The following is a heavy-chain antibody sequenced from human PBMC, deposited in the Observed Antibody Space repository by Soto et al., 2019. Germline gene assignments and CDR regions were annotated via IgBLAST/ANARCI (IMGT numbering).Heavy chain of an antibody. CDR3: ARERWQWLVRLWNNWFDP. J-gene: IGHJ5*02. D-gene: IGHD6-19*01. V-gene: IGHV3-48*01. CDR1: GFTFSSYS. CDR2: ISSSSSTI. Sequence: GGSLRLSCAASGFTFSSYSMNWVRQAPGKGLEWVSYISSSSSTIYYADSVKGRFTISRDNAKNSLYLQMNSLRAEDTAVYYCARERWQWLVRLWNNWFDPWGQGTLVTVSS.